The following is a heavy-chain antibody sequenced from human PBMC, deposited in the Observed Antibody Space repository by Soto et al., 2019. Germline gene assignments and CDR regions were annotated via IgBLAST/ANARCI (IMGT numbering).Heavy chain of an antibody. J-gene: IGHJ6*02. Sequence: ASVKVSCKASGGTLSSYAMSWVRQAPGQGLEWMGGIIPIFGTANYAQKFQGRVTITADESTSTAYMELSSLRSEDTAVYYCAIPIASYWVLFYYGMDVWGQGTTVTVSS. CDR1: GGTLSSYA. CDR3: AIPIASYWVLFYYGMDV. D-gene: IGHD1-26*01. V-gene: IGHV1-69*13. CDR2: IIPIFGTA.